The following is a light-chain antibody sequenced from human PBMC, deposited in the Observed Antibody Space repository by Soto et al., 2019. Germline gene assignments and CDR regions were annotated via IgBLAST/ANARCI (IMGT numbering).Light chain of an antibody. Sequence: TEYPSSLPASVGDRVTISCRASQDISSLLAWYQQKPGKAPKLLIYAASTLQNGVPSRFFGSGSGTDFTLTISSRLPADLATYYFRHFRSFPITFGQGTRLEIK. V-gene: IGKV1-9*01. J-gene: IGKJ5*01. CDR1: QDISSL. CDR3: RHFRSFPIT. CDR2: AAS.